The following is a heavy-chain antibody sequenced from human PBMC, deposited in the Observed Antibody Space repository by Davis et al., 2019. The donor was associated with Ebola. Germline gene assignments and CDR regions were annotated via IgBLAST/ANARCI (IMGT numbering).Heavy chain of an antibody. V-gene: IGHV3-9*01. CDR1: GFTFDDYA. J-gene: IGHJ2*01. CDR2: ISWNSGTI. CDR3: VRMSYDADGFYGFFDL. D-gene: IGHD5-24*01. Sequence: PGGSLRLSCSTSGFTFDDYAMHWVRQPPGKGLEWVSRISWNSGTIDYADSVKGRFIISRDNAKSSLDLQMNSLRAEDTAFYHCVRMSYDADGFYGFFDLWGRGTLVTVSS.